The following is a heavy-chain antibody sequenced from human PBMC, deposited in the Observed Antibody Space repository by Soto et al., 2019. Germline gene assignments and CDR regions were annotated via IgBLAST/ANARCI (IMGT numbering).Heavy chain of an antibody. Sequence: QITLNESGPTVVKPTEPLTLTCRLSGFSLTTSGVGVGWIRQSPGKAPEWLALIYWDDDKRYSASLKSRLTITKDPTKNQVVLTVSDLDPTDTATYYCAHRVLRTVFGLVTTTAIYFDFWGQGTPVAVSS. CDR3: AHRVLRTVFGLVTTTAIYFDF. D-gene: IGHD3-3*01. CDR2: IYWDDDK. V-gene: IGHV2-5*02. CDR1: GFSLTTSGVG. J-gene: IGHJ4*02.